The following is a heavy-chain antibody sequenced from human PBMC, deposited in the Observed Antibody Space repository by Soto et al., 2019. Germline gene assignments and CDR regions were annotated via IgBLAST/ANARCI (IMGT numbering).Heavy chain of an antibody. V-gene: IGHV1-69*02. CDR1: GGTFSSYT. CDR2: IIPILGIA. D-gene: IGHD6-19*01. Sequence: QVQLVQSGAEVKKPGSSVKDSCKASGGTFSSYTISWVRQAPGQGLEWMGRIIPILGIANYAQKFQGRVTITADKSTSTAYMELSSLRSEDTAVYYCARAGYSSGWFRNNWFDPWGQGTLVTVSS. J-gene: IGHJ5*02. CDR3: ARAGYSSGWFRNNWFDP.